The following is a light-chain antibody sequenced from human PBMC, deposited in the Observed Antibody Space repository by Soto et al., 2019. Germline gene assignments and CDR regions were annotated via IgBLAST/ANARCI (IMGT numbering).Light chain of an antibody. CDR2: DVS. J-gene: IGLJ1*01. CDR1: SSDVGGYNY. V-gene: IGLV2-14*01. Sequence: QSALTQPASVSGSPGQSIAIFRTGTSSDVGGYNYVSWYQQHPGKAPTVMIYDVSNRPSGVSNRFSGSKSGNTASLTISGLQADDEADYYCSSYTSSSTYVFGTGTKVTVL. CDR3: SSYTSSSTYV.